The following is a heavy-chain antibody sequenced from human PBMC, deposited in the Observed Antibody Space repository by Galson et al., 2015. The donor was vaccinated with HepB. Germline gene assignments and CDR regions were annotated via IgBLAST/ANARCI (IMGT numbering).Heavy chain of an antibody. CDR2: IKSKANNYAT. CDR1: GFTFSGSA. D-gene: IGHD6-13*01. CDR3: ARLADFSGFSSS. J-gene: IGHJ4*02. Sequence: SGAEVKKPGESLRLSCAASGFTFSGSAFHWVRQTSGKGLEWVGHIKSKANNYATAYAASLKGRFTISRDDSKNTAYLHMRSLKTEDTAVYYCARLADFSGFSSSWGQGTLVTVSS. V-gene: IGHV3-73*01.